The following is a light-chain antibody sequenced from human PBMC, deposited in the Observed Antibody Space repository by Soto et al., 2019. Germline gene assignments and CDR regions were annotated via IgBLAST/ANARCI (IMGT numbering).Light chain of an antibody. CDR3: QHYVSPPIT. J-gene: IGKJ5*01. Sequence: VMTQSPATLSVSPGARVTLSCRASQSISSNLAWYQQRPGQAPRLLVYGASSRATGISDRFSGSGSGTDFTLTISRLEPEDFAVYYCQHYVSPPITCGQGTRLDI. CDR2: GAS. V-gene: IGKV3-20*01. CDR1: QSISSN.